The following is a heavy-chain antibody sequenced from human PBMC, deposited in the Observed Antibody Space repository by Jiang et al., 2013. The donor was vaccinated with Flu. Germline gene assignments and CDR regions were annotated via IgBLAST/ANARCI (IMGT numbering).Heavy chain of an antibody. CDR2: IIPFLGMG. V-gene: IGHV1-69*10. Sequence: SGAEVKKPGSSVKVSCKASGGTFSSDAISWVRQAPGQGLEWMGGIIPFLGMGSYAQRFQGRVTINADISTNTVYMELSSLRSEDTAVYYCARDRPSIPGAATSLLFDSWGQGTLVTVSS. CDR1: GGTFSSDA. CDR3: ARDRPSIPGAATSLLFDS. D-gene: IGHD6-13*01. J-gene: IGHJ5*01.